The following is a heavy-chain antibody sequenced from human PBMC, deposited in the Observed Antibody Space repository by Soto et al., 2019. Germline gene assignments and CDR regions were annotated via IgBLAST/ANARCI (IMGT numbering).Heavy chain of an antibody. CDR2: ISYDGSNQ. V-gene: IGHV3-30-3*01. Sequence: QVQLVESGGGVVQPGRSLRLSCAASGFSFSRHGMHWVRQAPGKGLEWVGVISYDGSNQDYADSVKGRFSISRDNSKITVYLQMNSLRVEDSAVYYCARDRSSTYYYYGMDLWGQGTTVTVSS. J-gene: IGHJ6*02. D-gene: IGHD6-19*01. CDR3: ARDRSSTYYYYGMDL. CDR1: GFSFSRHG.